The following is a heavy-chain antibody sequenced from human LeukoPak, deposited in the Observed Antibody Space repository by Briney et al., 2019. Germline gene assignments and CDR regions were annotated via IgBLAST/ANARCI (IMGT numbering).Heavy chain of an antibody. J-gene: IGHJ4*02. CDR1: GGSFSGYY. Sequence: SETLSLTCAVYGGSFSGYYWSWIRQPPGKGLEWIGEINLSGSTNYNPSLKSRVTISVDTSKNQFSLKLSSVTAADTAVYYCARGFAQLRFLEWLLPYFDYWGQGTLVTVSS. CDR3: ARGFAQLRFLEWLLPYFDY. D-gene: IGHD3-3*01. V-gene: IGHV4-34*01. CDR2: INLSGST.